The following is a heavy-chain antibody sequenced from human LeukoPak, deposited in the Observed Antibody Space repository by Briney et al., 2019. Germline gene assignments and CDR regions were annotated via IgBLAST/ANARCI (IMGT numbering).Heavy chain of an antibody. CDR2: ISSSGSTI. Sequence: GSLRLSCAASGFTFSSYEMNWVRQAPGKGLEWVSYISSSGSTIYYADSVKGRFTISRDNAKNSLYLQMNSLRAEDTAVYYCARLKRLWFGELFTPRGGYYYYMDVWGKGTTVTISS. J-gene: IGHJ6*03. V-gene: IGHV3-48*03. CDR1: GFTFSSYE. CDR3: ARLKRLWFGELFTPRGGYYYYMDV. D-gene: IGHD3-10*01.